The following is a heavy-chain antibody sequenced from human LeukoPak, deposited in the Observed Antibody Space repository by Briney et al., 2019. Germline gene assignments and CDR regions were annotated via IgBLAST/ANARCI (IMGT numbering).Heavy chain of an antibody. J-gene: IGHJ4*02. Sequence: PGGSLRRSCAASGFTFGDYAMHWVRQAPGKGLEWVSGISWNSGSIGYADSVKGRFTISRDNAKNSLYLQMNSLRAEDTALYYCAKDSQGITFGGVIVKWGQGTLVTVSS. CDR1: GFTFGDYA. CDR3: AKDSQGITFGGVIVK. CDR2: ISWNSGSI. V-gene: IGHV3-9*01. D-gene: IGHD3-16*02.